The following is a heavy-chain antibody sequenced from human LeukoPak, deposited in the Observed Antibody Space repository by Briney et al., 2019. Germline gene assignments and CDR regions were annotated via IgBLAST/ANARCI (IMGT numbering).Heavy chain of an antibody. CDR1: GFTFSSYG. CDR2: ISGSGGST. Sequence: QPGGSLRLSCAASGFTFSSYGMHWVRPAPGKGLEWVSAISGSGGSTYYADSVKGRFTISRDNSKNTLYLQMNSLRAEDTAVYYCASAAPTIIAAAVFDYYYYYMDVWGKGTTVTVSS. J-gene: IGHJ6*03. CDR3: ASAAPTIIAAAVFDYYYYYMDV. D-gene: IGHD6-13*01. V-gene: IGHV3-23*01.